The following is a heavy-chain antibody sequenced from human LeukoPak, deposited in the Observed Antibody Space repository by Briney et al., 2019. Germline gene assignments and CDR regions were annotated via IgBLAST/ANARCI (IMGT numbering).Heavy chain of an antibody. V-gene: IGHV1-2*02. CDR1: GYTFTGYY. Sequence: ASVKVSCKASGYTFTGYYMHWVRQAPGQGLEWMGWINPNSGGTNYAQKFQGRVTMTRDTSISTAYMELSRLRSDDTAVYYCARKRITIFGVVKKYYGMDVWGQGTTVTASS. CDR3: ARKRITIFGVVKKYYGMDV. D-gene: IGHD3-3*01. CDR2: INPNSGGT. J-gene: IGHJ6*02.